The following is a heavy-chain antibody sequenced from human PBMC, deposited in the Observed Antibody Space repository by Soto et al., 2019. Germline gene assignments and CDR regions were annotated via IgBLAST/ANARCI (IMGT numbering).Heavy chain of an antibody. J-gene: IGHJ2*01. Sequence: GESLKIACEASGYKFTTYWIGWVRQMPGKGLEWMGIIYPGDSETRYNPSFQGHVTISADKSNNTTYLQWSSLKASDTATYYCARHLGVAVAGTRWYFDLWGRGTLVTVSS. D-gene: IGHD6-19*01. CDR2: IYPGDSET. CDR1: GYKFTTYW. CDR3: ARHLGVAVAGTRWYFDL. V-gene: IGHV5-51*01.